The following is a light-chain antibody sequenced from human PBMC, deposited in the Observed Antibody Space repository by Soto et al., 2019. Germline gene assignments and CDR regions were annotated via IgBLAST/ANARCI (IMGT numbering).Light chain of an antibody. J-gene: IGLJ1*01. CDR3: SSYAGSNNYV. V-gene: IGLV2-8*01. CDR2: EVS. CDR1: SSDVGGYDF. Sequence: GTSSDVGGYDFVPWYQQHPGKAPKLMIHEVSKRPSGVPDRFSGSKSGNTASLTVSGLQAEDEADYYCSSYAGSNNYVFGTGTKVTVL.